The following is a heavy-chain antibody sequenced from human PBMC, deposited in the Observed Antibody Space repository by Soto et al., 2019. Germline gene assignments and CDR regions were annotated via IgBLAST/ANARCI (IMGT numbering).Heavy chain of an antibody. Sequence: GGSLRLSCAASGFTFSSYAMGWVRQGPGKGLEWVAVVSIGGSTHYADSVRGRFTISRDNSKNTLSLQMNSLTAEDTAVYFCAKRRGAAGYSDYSGQGPLVTGSS. V-gene: IGHV3-23*01. J-gene: IGHJ4*02. CDR2: VSIGGST. CDR1: GFTFSSYA. CDR3: AKRRGAAGYSDY. D-gene: IGHD2-15*01.